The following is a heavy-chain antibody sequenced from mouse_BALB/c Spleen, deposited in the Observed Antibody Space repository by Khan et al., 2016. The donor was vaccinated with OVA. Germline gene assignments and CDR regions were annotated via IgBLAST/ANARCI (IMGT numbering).Heavy chain of an antibody. Sequence: EVKLMESGGDLVKPGGSLKLSCAASGFTFSAYSMSWVCQTPDKRLEWVATISSGADYTYYPDGVKGRFTISRDNAKNTLYLQMSSLKSEDTAMYYCASHLTGSFAYWGQGTLVTVSA. D-gene: IGHD4-1*01. CDR1: GFTFSAYS. CDR2: ISSGADYT. CDR3: ASHLTGSFAY. V-gene: IGHV5-6*01. J-gene: IGHJ3*01.